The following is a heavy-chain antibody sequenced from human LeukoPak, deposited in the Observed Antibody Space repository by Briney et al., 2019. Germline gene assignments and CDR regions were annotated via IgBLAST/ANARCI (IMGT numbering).Heavy chain of an antibody. J-gene: IGHJ6*02. CDR3: AKHMRATNTYSFFGLDV. CDR2: INWNGGGT. Sequence: PGGSLRLSCAAPGFTFKDYGMHWVRQPPGKGLEWGSSINWNGGGTDYADSVKGRFTISRDNAKNSLYLQLSSLRPGDTALYYCAKHMRATNTYSFFGLDVWGQGTTVTVSS. CDR1: GFTFKDYG. V-gene: IGHV3-9*01. D-gene: IGHD1-26*01.